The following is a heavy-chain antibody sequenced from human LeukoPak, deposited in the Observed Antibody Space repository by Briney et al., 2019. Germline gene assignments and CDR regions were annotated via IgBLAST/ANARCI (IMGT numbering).Heavy chain of an antibody. V-gene: IGHV3-11*04. CDR1: GFTFSDYY. J-gene: IGHJ4*02. D-gene: IGHD3-3*01. Sequence: PGGSLRLSRAASGFTFSDYYMSWIRQAPGKGLEWISYISTSSNIIYYADSVKGRFTISRDNAKNSLYLEMNSLRAEDTALYYCARVGRDYDFWSGYPNLYYFDYWGQGTLVTVSS. CDR2: ISTSSNII. CDR3: ARVGRDYDFWSGYPNLYYFDY.